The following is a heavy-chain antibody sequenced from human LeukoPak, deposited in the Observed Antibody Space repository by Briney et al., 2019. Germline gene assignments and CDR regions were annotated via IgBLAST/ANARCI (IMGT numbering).Heavy chain of an antibody. CDR3: ARDGYDFWSGPTNTFDP. CDR2: ISSSSSYI. D-gene: IGHD3-3*01. CDR1: GFTFSSYS. V-gene: IGHV3-21*01. J-gene: IGHJ5*02. Sequence: GGSLRLSCAASGFTFSSYSMNWVRQAPGEGLEWVSSISSSSSYIYYADSVKGRFTISRDNAKNSLYLQMNSLRAEDTAVYYCARDGYDFWSGPTNTFDPWGQGALVTVSS.